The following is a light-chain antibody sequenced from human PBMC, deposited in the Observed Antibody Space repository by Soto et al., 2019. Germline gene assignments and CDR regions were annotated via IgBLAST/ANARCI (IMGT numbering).Light chain of an antibody. J-gene: IGKJ1*01. CDR3: QQYGSSPSWT. Sequence: EIVLTQSPGTLSLSPGERATLSCRASQSVSSSYLAWCQQKPGQAPRLLIYGASSRATGIPDRFSGSGSGTDFTLTISRLEPEDFAVYYCQQYGSSPSWTFGQGTKVDNK. CDR2: GAS. CDR1: QSVSSSY. V-gene: IGKV3-20*01.